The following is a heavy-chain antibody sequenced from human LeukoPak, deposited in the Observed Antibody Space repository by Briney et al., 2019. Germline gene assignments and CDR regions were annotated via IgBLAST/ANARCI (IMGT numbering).Heavy chain of an antibody. J-gene: IGHJ4*02. V-gene: IGHV3-48*04. CDR1: GFTFSSSS. D-gene: IGHD2-15*01. CDR3: ARATWDS. Sequence: GGSLRLSCAASGFTFSSSSVNWVRQAPGKGLEWVSYISSSGGTIYYADSVKGRFTISRDNTKNSLYLQMNSLRAEDTAVYYCARATWDSWGQGALVTVSS. CDR2: ISSSGGTI.